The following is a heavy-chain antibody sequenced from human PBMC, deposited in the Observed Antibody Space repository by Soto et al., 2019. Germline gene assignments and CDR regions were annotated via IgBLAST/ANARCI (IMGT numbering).Heavy chain of an antibody. CDR3: AKGGGADYPDY. V-gene: IGHV3-9*01. J-gene: IGHJ4*02. D-gene: IGHD4-17*01. Sequence: EVQLVESGGGLVQPGRSLRLSCAASGFTFDDYAMHWVRQAPGKGLEWVSGISWNSGSIGYADSVKGRFTISRDNAKNSLYLQMNSLRAEDTALYYCAKGGGADYPDYWGQGTLVTVSS. CDR1: GFTFDDYA. CDR2: ISWNSGSI.